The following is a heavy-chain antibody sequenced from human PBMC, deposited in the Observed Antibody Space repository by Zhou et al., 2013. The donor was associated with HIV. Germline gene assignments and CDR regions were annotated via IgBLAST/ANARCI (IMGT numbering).Heavy chain of an antibody. CDR1: GGTFSSYA. CDR3: ARGTLIVATNWFDP. CDR2: IIPILGIA. D-gene: IGHD5-12*01. V-gene: IGHV1-69*04. J-gene: IGHJ5*02. Sequence: QVQLVQSGAEVKKPGSSVKVSCKASGGTFSSYAISWVRQAPGQGLEWMGRIIPILGIANYAQKFQGRVTITADKSTSTAYMELSSLRSEDTAVYYCARGTLIVATNWFDPWGQGTLVTVSS.